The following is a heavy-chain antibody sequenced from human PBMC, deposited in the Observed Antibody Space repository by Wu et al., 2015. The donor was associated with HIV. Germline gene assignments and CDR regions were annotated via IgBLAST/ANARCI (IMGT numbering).Heavy chain of an antibody. Sequence: QVQLVQSGAEVKKPGASVKVSCKASGYTFTGYYMHWVRQAPGQGLEWMGWINPNSGGTNYAQKFQGRVTMTRDTSISTVYMELSRLRSDDTAVYYCARDYLEDYDILTGYIRGGDGYFQHWGQGTLVTVSS. CDR2: INPNSGGT. CDR3: ARDYLEDYDILTGYIRGGDGYFQH. CDR1: GYTFTGYY. J-gene: IGHJ1*01. D-gene: IGHD3-9*01. V-gene: IGHV1-2*02.